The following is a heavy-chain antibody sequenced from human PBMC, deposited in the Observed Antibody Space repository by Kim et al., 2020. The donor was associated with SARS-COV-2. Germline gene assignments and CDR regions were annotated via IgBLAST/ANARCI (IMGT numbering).Heavy chain of an antibody. CDR1: GYTFTGYY. Sequence: ASVKVSCKASGYTFTGYYMHWVRQAPGQGLEWMGWINPNSGGTNYAQKFQGRVTMTRDTSISTAYMELSRLRSDDTAVYYCASRAPPPDFSSYYYYGMDVWGQGATVTVSS. V-gene: IGHV1-2*02. D-gene: IGHD3-3*01. CDR3: ASRAPPPDFSSYYYYGMDV. CDR2: INPNSGGT. J-gene: IGHJ6*02.